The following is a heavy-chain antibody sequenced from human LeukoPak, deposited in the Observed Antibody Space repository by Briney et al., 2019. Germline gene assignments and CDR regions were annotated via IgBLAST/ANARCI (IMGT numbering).Heavy chain of an antibody. CDR3: ARGSRISMFGVTHMRGTFDI. CDR1: GGSISSYY. D-gene: IGHD3-3*01. J-gene: IGHJ3*02. Sequence: PPETLSLTCTVSGGSISSYYWSWVRQPPGKGLEWIGYIHYSGSTNYSPSLKSRVTISVDTSKNQFSLKLSSVTAADTAVYFCARGSRISMFGVTHMRGTFDIWGQGTTVTVSS. V-gene: IGHV4-59*12. CDR2: IHYSGST.